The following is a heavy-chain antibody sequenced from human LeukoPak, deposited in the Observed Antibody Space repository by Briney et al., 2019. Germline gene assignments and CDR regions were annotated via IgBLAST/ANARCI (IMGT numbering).Heavy chain of an antibody. Sequence: GGSLRLSCAASGFTFSSYGMHWVRQAPGKGLEWVAVISYDGSNKYYADSVKGRFTISRDNSKNTLYLQMNSLRAEDTAVYYCAKDRGAGYSYGNYYYYGMDVWGQGTTATVSS. CDR1: GFTFSSYG. D-gene: IGHD5-18*01. CDR2: ISYDGSNK. J-gene: IGHJ6*02. CDR3: AKDRGAGYSYGNYYYYGMDV. V-gene: IGHV3-30*18.